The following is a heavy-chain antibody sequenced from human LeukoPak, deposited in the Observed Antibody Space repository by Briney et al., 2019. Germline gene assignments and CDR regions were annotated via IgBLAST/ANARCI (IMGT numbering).Heavy chain of an antibody. CDR3: ARRPGIAAAGTLFDY. J-gene: IGHJ4*02. V-gene: IGHV4-39*07. CDR1: GGSISSSSYY. Sequence: SETLSLTCTVSGGSISSSSYYWGWIRQPPGKGLEWIGSIYYSGSTYYNPSLKSRVTISVDTSKNQFSLKLSSVTAADTAVYYCARRPGIAAAGTLFDYWGQGTLVIVSS. D-gene: IGHD6-13*01. CDR2: IYYSGST.